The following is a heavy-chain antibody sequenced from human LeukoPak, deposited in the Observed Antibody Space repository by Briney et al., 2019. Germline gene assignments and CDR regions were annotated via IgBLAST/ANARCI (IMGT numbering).Heavy chain of an antibody. J-gene: IGHJ5*02. Sequence: ASVKVSCKASGYTFTSYDINWVRQATGQGLDWMGWMNPNSGNTGYAQKFQGRVTMTRNTSISTAYMELSSLRSEDTAVYYCARAPRYYDFWSGYARGYNWFDPWGQGTLVTVSS. CDR3: ARAPRYYDFWSGYARGYNWFDP. CDR2: MNPNSGNT. D-gene: IGHD3-3*01. V-gene: IGHV1-8*01. CDR1: GYTFTSYD.